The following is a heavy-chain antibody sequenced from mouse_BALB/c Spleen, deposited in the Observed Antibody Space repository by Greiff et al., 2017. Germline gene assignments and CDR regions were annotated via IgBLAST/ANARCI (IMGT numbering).Heavy chain of an antibody. CDR3: ARGDAGNYLYAMDY. Sequence: QVQLQQPGAELVKPGASVKLSCKASGYTFTSYWMHWVKQSPGKGLEWIGEIAPSDSYTNYNQKFKGKATLTVDKSTSTAYMQLSSRTSEDTAVYYCARGDAGNYLYAMDYWGQGTSVTVSS. V-gene: IGHV1-69*02. D-gene: IGHD2-1*01. J-gene: IGHJ4*01. CDR2: IAPSDSYT. CDR1: GYTFTSYW.